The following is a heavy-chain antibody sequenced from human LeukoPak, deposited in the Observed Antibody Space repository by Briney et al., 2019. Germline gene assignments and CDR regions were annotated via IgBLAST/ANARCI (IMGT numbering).Heavy chain of an antibody. J-gene: IGHJ4*02. CDR2: ISSSSSTI. Sequence: PGGSLRLSCAASGFTFSSYSMNWVRQAPGKGLEWVSYISSSSSTIYYADSVKGRFTISRDNAKNSLYLQMNSLRADDTAVYYCARDMGDTAIDYWGQGTLVTVSS. CDR3: ARDMGDTAIDY. V-gene: IGHV3-48*01. D-gene: IGHD5-18*01. CDR1: GFTFSSYS.